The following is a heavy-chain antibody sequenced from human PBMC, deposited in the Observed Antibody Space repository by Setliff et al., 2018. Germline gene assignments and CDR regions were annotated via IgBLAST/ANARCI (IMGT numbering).Heavy chain of an antibody. Sequence: PSETLSLTCTVSGDSIINYYWSWIRQPLGKGLEWIGDIYSSGNTNYNPSLKSRVTISVDTSKNRFSLNLTPVTAADTAVYYCAREGFYCTNGVCYRPFDYWGQGTLVTVSS. J-gene: IGHJ4*02. D-gene: IGHD2-8*01. CDR1: GDSIINYY. CDR3: AREGFYCTNGVCYRPFDY. CDR2: IYSSGNT. V-gene: IGHV4-4*08.